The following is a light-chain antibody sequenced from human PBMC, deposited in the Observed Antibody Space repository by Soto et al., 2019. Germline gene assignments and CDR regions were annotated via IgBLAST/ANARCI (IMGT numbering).Light chain of an antibody. Sequence: QSALPQPASVSGSPGQSITISCTGTSSDIGGYNYVSWYQQHPCKAPKLMIYEVTNRPSGLSNRFSGSKSGNTASLTISGLQAEDEADYYCTSYTSSSTNYVFGTGTKLTVL. CDR1: SSDIGGYNY. CDR3: TSYTSSSTNYV. V-gene: IGLV2-14*01. J-gene: IGLJ1*01. CDR2: EVT.